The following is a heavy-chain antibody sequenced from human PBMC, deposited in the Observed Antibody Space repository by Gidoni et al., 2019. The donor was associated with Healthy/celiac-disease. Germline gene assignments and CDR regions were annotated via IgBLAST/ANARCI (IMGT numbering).Heavy chain of an antibody. D-gene: IGHD2-8*01. J-gene: IGHJ6*03. CDR2: IYSGGST. CDR1: GFTVSSNY. Sequence: EVQLVETGGGLIQPGGSLRLSRAASGFTVSSNYMSWVRQAPGKGLEGVSVIYSGGSTYYADSVKGRFTISRDNSKNTLYLQMNSLRAEDTAVYYCARVNGGDHTDGYYYYYMDVWGKGTTVTVSS. CDR3: ARVNGGDHTDGYYYYYMDV. V-gene: IGHV3-53*02.